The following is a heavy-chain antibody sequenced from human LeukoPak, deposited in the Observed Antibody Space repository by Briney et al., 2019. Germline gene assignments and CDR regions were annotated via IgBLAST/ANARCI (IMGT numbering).Heavy chain of an antibody. J-gene: IGHJ4*02. CDR3: ATGGLMVYAAFDY. CDR2: FDPEDGET. CDR1: GYTLTELS. Sequence: ASVKVSCKVSGYTLTELSMHWVRQAPGKGLEWMGGFDPEDGETICAQKFQGRVTMTEDTSTDTAYMELSSLRSEDTAVYYCATGGLMVYAAFDYWGQGTLVTVSS. V-gene: IGHV1-24*01. D-gene: IGHD2-8*01.